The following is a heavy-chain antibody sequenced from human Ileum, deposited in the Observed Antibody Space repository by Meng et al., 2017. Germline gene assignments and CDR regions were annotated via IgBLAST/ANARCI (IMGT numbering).Heavy chain of an antibody. CDR1: GGSISSGGYY. V-gene: IGHV4-31*04. D-gene: IGHD1-1*01. Sequence: QGRLQESGPGLVKPSQTLSLTCTVSGGSISSGGYYWRWIRQHPGKGLEWIGYIYYSGSTYYNPSLKSRVTISVDTSKNQFSLKLSSVTAADTAVYYCAKSLDWNDVDPDYWGQGTLVTVSS. CDR2: IYYSGST. CDR3: AKSLDWNDVDPDY. J-gene: IGHJ4*02.